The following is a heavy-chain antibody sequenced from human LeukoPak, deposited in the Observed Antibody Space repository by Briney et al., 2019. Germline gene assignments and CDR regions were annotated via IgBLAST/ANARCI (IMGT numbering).Heavy chain of an antibody. CDR3: ASGHAYSSSWTYYYGMDV. D-gene: IGHD6-13*01. V-gene: IGHV1-69*04. CDR2: IIPIRVIA. J-gene: IGHJ6*02. Sequence: ASVKVSCKASGGTFSRYAISWVRQAPGHGLEGMGRIIPIRVIANYAQKFQGGVTITADKSTSTAYMELSSLRSEDTAVYYCASGHAYSSSWTYYYGMDVWGQGTTVTVSS. CDR1: GGTFSRYA.